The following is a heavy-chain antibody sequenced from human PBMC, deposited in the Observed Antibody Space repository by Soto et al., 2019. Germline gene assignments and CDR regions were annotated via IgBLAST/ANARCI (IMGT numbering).Heavy chain of an antibody. V-gene: IGHV4-59*08. J-gene: IGHJ4*02. CDR2: IYYSGNT. D-gene: IGHD5-12*01. Sequence: SETLSLTCTVSDGSFSSYYWSWIRQPPGKGLECIGYIYYSGNTNYNPSLKSRVTISLDTSKNQFSLRLTPVTAADTAVYYCARHSGGYNGFDFSYWGQGALVTVS. CDR1: DGSFSSYY. CDR3: ARHSGGYNGFDFSY.